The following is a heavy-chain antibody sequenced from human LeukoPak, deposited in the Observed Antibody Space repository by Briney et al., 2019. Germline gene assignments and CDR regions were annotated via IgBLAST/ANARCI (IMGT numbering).Heavy chain of an antibody. CDR3: ATDRGAWEHLHYDY. V-gene: IGHV1-24*01. Sequence: ASVKVSRKVSGYTLTELSMHWVRQAPGKGLEWMGGFDPEDGETIYAQKFQGRVTMTEDTSTDTAYMELSSLRSEDTAVYYCATDRGAWEHLHYDYWGQGTLVTVSS. J-gene: IGHJ4*02. CDR1: GYTLTELS. D-gene: IGHD3-10*01. CDR2: FDPEDGET.